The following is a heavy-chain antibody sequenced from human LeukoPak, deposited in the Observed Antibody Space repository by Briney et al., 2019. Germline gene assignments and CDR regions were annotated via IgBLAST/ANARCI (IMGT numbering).Heavy chain of an antibody. CDR2: IYTSGST. V-gene: IGHV4-61*02. CDR3: ARDMGYSYDYVFDY. Sequence: PSETLSLTCTVSGGSISSGSYYWSWIRQPAGKGLEWIGRIYTSGSTNYNPSLKSRVTMSVDTSKNQFSLKLSSVTAADTAVYYCARDMGYSYDYVFDYWGQGTLVTVSS. D-gene: IGHD5-18*01. CDR1: GGSISSGSYY. J-gene: IGHJ4*02.